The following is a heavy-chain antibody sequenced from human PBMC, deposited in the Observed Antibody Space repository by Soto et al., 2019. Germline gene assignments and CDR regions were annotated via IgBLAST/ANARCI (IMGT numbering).Heavy chain of an antibody. CDR3: AREAVAGTLNWLDP. J-gene: IGHJ5*02. V-gene: IGHV3-48*01. CDR1: VFSSSNYN. CDR2: ISSISSTK. Sequence: GALRLSCAASVFSSSNYNMNWVRQAPGKGLEWVSYISSISSTKYYADSVEGRFTISRDNAKNSLYLQMNSLRAEDTAVYYCAREAVAGTLNWLDPWGQGTLVTVSS. D-gene: IGHD6-19*01.